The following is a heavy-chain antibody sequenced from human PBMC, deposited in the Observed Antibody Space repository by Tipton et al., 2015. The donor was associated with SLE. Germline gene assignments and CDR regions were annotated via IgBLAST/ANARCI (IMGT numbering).Heavy chain of an antibody. CDR2: INHSGST. CDR1: GGSFSGYY. Sequence: TLSLTCAVYGGSFSGYYWSWIRQPPGKGLEWIGEINHSGSTNYNPSLKSRVTISVDTSKNHFSLKLSSVTAADTAVYYCARDLATVGTGEDYWGQGTLVTVPS. V-gene: IGHV4-34*01. D-gene: IGHD6-13*01. J-gene: IGHJ4*02. CDR3: ARDLATVGTGEDY.